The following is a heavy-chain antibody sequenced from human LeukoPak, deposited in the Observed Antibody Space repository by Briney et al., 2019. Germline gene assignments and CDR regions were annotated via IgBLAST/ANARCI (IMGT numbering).Heavy chain of an antibody. V-gene: IGHV4-4*07. Sequence: PSETLSLTCTISGGSISTYHWSWIRQPAGEGLEWIGRIYTSGSTDYNPSLKSRVTISVDTSTNQFSLKMSSVTAADTAVYYCARESLTYYYDSSGYSDYYYYYMDVWGKGTTVTVSS. CDR2: IYTSGST. CDR3: ARESLTYYYDSSGYSDYYYYYMDV. CDR1: GGSISTYH. J-gene: IGHJ6*03. D-gene: IGHD3-22*01.